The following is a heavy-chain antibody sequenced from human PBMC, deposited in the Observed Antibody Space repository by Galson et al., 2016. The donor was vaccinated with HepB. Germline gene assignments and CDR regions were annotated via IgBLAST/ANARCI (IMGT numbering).Heavy chain of an antibody. J-gene: IGHJ6*03. V-gene: IGHV5-51*03. D-gene: IGHD5-24*01. CDR2: IYPTDSDT. CDR3: ARNGGHNFNYFYYIDV. CDR1: GYNFNSHW. Sequence: QSGAEVKKPGESLKISCKGSGYNFNSHWIGWVRQMPGKGLEWMGIIYPTDSDTRYSPSFQGQVTMSVDKSTSTVYLQWSSLKASDTATYYCARNGGHNFNYFYYIDVWGKGTTVTVSS.